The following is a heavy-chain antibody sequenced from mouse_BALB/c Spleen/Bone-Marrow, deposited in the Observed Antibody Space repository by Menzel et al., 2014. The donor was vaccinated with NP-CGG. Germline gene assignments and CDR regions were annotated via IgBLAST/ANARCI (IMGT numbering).Heavy chain of an antibody. J-gene: IGHJ3*01. Sequence: VQGVESGPGLVAPSQSLSITCTVSGFSLTSYGVHWVRRPPGKGLEWLGVIWAGGSTNYNSALMSRLSISKDNSKSQVFLKMNSLQTDDTAMYYCASPIYYDYPLFAYWGQGTLVTVSA. V-gene: IGHV2-9*02. D-gene: IGHD2-4*01. CDR3: ASPIYYDYPLFAY. CDR2: IWAGGST. CDR1: GFSLTSYG.